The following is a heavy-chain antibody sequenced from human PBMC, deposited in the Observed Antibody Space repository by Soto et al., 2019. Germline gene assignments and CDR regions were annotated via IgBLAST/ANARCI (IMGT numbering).Heavy chain of an antibody. J-gene: IGHJ4*02. CDR2: VIPIFGTA. Sequence: QVQLVQSGAEVKKPGSSVKVSCKASGGTFSSYAISWVRQAPGQGLEWMGGVIPIFGTANYAQKFQGSVTITADESTSTAYMELSSLRSEDTAVYYCARVRYYDSSGPGAIDYWGQGTLVTVSS. V-gene: IGHV1-69*01. CDR1: GGTFSSYA. CDR3: ARVRYYDSSGPGAIDY. D-gene: IGHD3-22*01.